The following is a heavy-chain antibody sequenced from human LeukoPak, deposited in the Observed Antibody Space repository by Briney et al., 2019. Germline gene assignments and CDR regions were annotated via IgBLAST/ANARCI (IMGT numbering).Heavy chain of an antibody. Sequence: QPGGSLRLSCAACGFTFRSYWMHWVRQAPGKGLVWVSRINSDGSSTNYADSVKGRFTISRDNARNTLYLHMNSLRAEDTAVYYCAREMSTVTSLAYWGQGTLVTVSS. CDR1: GFTFRSYW. D-gene: IGHD4-17*01. CDR2: INSDGSST. J-gene: IGHJ4*02. CDR3: AREMSTVTSLAY. V-gene: IGHV3-74*01.